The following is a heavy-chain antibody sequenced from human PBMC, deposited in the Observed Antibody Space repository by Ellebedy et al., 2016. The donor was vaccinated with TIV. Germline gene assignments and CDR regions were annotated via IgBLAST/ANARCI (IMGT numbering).Heavy chain of an antibody. D-gene: IGHD1-26*01. CDR3: ARDGGSYSDFDY. V-gene: IGHV1-2*04. J-gene: IGHJ4*02. CDR2: INPNSGGT. CDR1: GYTFTSYG. Sequence: AASVKVSCKASGYTFTSYGISWVRQAPGQGLEWMGWINPNSGGTNYAQKFQGWVTMTRDTSISTAYMELSRLRSDETAVYYCARDGGSYSDFDYWGQGTLVTVSS.